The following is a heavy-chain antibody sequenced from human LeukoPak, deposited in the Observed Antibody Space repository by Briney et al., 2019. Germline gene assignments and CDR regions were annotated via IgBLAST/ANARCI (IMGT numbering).Heavy chain of an antibody. CDR1: RFTFSSYG. Sequence: GGSLRLSCAASRFTFSSYGMHWVRQAPGKGLELVEVIWYCGSNKYYADSVKGRFTISRDSSKNTLYLQRNSLRAEVTAVYYCARRSGVVVAATPRDYYYGMDVWGQGTTVTVSS. CDR2: IWYCGSNK. V-gene: IGHV3-33*01. J-gene: IGHJ6*02. D-gene: IGHD2-15*01. CDR3: ARRSGVVVAATPRDYYYGMDV.